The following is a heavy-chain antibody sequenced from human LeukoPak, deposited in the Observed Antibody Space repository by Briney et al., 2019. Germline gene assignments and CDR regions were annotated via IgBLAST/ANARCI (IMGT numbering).Heavy chain of an antibody. CDR1: GGSISSGSYY. J-gene: IGHJ5*02. V-gene: IGHV4-61*10. D-gene: IGHD1-26*01. CDR2: IYYSGST. Sequence: SQTLSLTCTVSGGSISSGSYYWSWIRQPAGKGLEWIGYIYYSGSTNYNPSLKSRVTISVDTSKNQFSLKLSSVTAADTAVYYCARVGGSRTMGWFDPWGQGTLVTVSS. CDR3: ARVGGSRTMGWFDP.